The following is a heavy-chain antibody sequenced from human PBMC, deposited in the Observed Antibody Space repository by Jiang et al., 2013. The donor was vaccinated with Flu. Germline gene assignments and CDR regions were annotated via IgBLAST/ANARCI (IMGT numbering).Heavy chain of an antibody. D-gene: IGHD6-13*01. J-gene: IGHJ4*02. Sequence: KGLEWIGSIYYSGSTYYNPSLKSRVTISVDTSKNQFSLKLSSVTAADTAVYYCARLGIIAAAGSYYFGYWGQGTLVTVSS. V-gene: IGHV4-39*01. CDR2: IYYSGST. CDR3: ARLGIIAAAGSYYFGY.